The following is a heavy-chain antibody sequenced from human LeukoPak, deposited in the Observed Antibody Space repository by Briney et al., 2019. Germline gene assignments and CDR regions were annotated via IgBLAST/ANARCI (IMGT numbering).Heavy chain of an antibody. D-gene: IGHD5-24*01. J-gene: IGHJ4*02. CDR2: ISGSGGST. V-gene: IGHV3-23*01. CDR3: VKGMATYTYRVPFDF. Sequence: PGGSLRLSCAASGFTFSSYAMSWVRQAPGKGLEWVSAISGSGGSTYYADSVKGRFTISRDNSKNTLYLQMSSLRPEDTAVYYCVKGMATYTYRVPFDFWGQGTLVTVSS. CDR1: GFTFSSYA.